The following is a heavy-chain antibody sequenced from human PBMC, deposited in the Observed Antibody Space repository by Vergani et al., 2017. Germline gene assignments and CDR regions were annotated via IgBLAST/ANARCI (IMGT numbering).Heavy chain of an antibody. CDR3: SRDGQTPGYSYGQADY. CDR1: GYTFTSYG. Sequence: VQLVQSGAEVKKPGASVTVSCKASGYTFTSYGISWVRQAPGLGLEWMGWISAYNGNTNYAQKLQGRVTMTTDTSTSTVYMELSSLRSEDTAVYYCSRDGQTPGYSYGQADYWGQGTLVTVAS. V-gene: IGHV1-18*01. D-gene: IGHD5-18*01. J-gene: IGHJ4*02. CDR2: ISAYNGNT.